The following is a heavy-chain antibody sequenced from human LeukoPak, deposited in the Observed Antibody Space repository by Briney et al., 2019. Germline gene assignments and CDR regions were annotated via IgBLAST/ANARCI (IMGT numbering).Heavy chain of an antibody. J-gene: IGHJ3*02. D-gene: IGHD4-17*01. CDR3: ARDSPDYGDYVGAFDI. CDR2: IYTSGST. Sequence: SETLSLTCTVFGGSISSYYWSWIRQPAGKGLEWIGRIYTSGSTNYNPSLKSRVTMSVDTSKNQFSLKLSSVTAADTAVYYCARDSPDYGDYVGAFDIWGQGTMVTVSS. CDR1: GGSISSYY. V-gene: IGHV4-4*07.